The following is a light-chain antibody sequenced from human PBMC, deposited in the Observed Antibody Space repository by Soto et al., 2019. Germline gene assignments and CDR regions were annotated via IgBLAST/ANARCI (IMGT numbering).Light chain of an antibody. CDR2: GAS. V-gene: IGKV3-15*01. CDR3: QQYYNWRPR. Sequence: EVVMTQSPATLSVSPGDTATLSCRASQGVSSNLAWYQQKSGQAPRLLIYGASTRATGVPARFSGSGSGTEFTLTISRLQSEDFAVYYWQQYYNWRPRFGQGTKVEIK. J-gene: IGKJ1*01. CDR1: QGVSSN.